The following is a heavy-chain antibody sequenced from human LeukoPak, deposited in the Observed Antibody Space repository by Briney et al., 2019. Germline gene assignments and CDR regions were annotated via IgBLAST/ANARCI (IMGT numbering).Heavy chain of an antibody. V-gene: IGHV1-2*02. D-gene: IGHD2-15*01. CDR2: INPNSGGT. CDR1: GYTFTDYY. CDR3: ARGCSGGSCYFIH. J-gene: IGHJ4*02. Sequence: ASVKVSCKASGYTFTDYYIHWVRQAPGPGLEWMGWINPNSGGTNYAQKFQGRVTMTRDTSISTAYMELSRLRFDDTAVYYCARGCSGGSCYFIHWGQGTLVTVSS.